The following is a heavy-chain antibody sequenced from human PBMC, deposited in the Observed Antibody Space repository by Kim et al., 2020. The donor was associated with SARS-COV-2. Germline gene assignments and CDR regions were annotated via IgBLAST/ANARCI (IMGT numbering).Heavy chain of an antibody. CDR2: ISGDNGKT. V-gene: IGHV1-18*01. CDR3: ARESNGGWEVFVN. D-gene: IGHD6-19*01. CDR1: GYTFSSYG. Sequence: ASVKVSCKGSGYTFSSYGMSWVRQAPGQGLEWMGWISGDNGKTNYAQKFQGRVTMTTDTSTSTAYMELRSLRSDDTAMYYCARESNGGWEVFVNWGQGTLVTISS. J-gene: IGHJ4*02.